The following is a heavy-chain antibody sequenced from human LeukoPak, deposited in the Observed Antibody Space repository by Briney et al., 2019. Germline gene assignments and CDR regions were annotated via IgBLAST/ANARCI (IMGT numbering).Heavy chain of an antibody. Sequence: GGSLRLSCAASGFTFGSDWMHWVRQAPGKGLVWVSRINPDGSKTGYADSVKGRFTISRDNAKTTLYLQMNSLRVEDTAVYYCAPESVPAGSEYWGQGTLVTVSS. D-gene: IGHD2-2*01. CDR3: APESVPAGSEY. CDR2: INPDGSKT. V-gene: IGHV3-74*01. CDR1: GFTFGSDW. J-gene: IGHJ4*02.